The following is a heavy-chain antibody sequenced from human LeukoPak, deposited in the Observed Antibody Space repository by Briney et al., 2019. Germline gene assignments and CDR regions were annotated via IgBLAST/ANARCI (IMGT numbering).Heavy chain of an antibody. Sequence: ASVKVSCKVSGYTLTELSMHWVRQAPGKGLEWMGGFDPEDGETIYAQKFQGRVTMTEDTSTDTAYMELSSLRSEDTAVYYCATARKLWFGELFSYLLDYWGQGTLVTVSS. CDR2: FDPEDGET. CDR1: GYTLTELS. V-gene: IGHV1-24*01. D-gene: IGHD3-10*01. CDR3: ATARKLWFGELFSYLLDY. J-gene: IGHJ4*02.